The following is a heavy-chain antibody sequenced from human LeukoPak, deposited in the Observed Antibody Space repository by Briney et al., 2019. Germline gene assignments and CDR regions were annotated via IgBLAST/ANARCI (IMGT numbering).Heavy chain of an antibody. CDR2: ISSRESTK. V-gene: IGHV3-48*03. CDR1: GFTFSTFE. D-gene: IGHD2-2*01. Sequence: GGSLRLSCAASGFTFSTFEMTWVRQAPGKGPEWVSYISSRESTKYYADSVKGRFTISRDNAKNAVYLQMNSLRAEDTAVYYCARYCSTTSCHFYGMDVWGRGTSVTVSS. CDR3: ARYCSTTSCHFYGMDV. J-gene: IGHJ6*02.